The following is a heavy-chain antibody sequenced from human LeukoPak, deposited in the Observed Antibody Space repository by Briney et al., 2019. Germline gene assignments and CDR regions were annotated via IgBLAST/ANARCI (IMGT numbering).Heavy chain of an antibody. J-gene: IGHJ4*02. CDR3: ARGEIIAGITMIVVVLDY. V-gene: IGHV3-48*01. CDR2: ISSSSSTI. Sequence: GGSLRLSCAASGLTFSSYSMNWARQAPGKGLEWVSYISSSSSTIYYADSVKGRFTISRDNAKNSLYLQMNSLRAEDTAVYYCARGEIIAGITMIVVVLDYWGQGTLVTVSS. CDR1: GLTFSSYS. D-gene: IGHD3-22*01.